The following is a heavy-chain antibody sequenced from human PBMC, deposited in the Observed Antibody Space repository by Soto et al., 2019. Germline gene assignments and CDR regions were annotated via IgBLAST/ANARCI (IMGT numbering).Heavy chain of an antibody. V-gene: IGHV3-23*01. CDR2: TNGRGSSM. Sequence: GGSLRLSCAASGFTFSSYAMNWVRQAPGKGLEWVSSTNGRGSSMYYTDSVKGRFTISRDNSKNTLYLQMNSLSAEDTAVYYCARVSMVRGVIRWGQGTLVTVSS. J-gene: IGHJ4*02. CDR3: ARVSMVRGVIR. D-gene: IGHD3-10*01. CDR1: GFTFSSYA.